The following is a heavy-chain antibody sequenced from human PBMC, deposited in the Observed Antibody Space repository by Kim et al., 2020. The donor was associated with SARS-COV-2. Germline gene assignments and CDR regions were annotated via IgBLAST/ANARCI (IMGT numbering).Heavy chain of an antibody. J-gene: IGHJ4*02. V-gene: IGHV4-39*01. Sequence: LKSRVTISVDTSKNQFSLKLSSVTAADTAVYYCARQKFGWGGNHYMRHVDHWGQGIQVAVSS. CDR3: ARQKFGWGGNHYMRHVDH. D-gene: IGHD1-26*01.